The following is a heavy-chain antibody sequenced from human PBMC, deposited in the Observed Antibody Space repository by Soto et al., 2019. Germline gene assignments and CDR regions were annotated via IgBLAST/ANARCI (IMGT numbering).Heavy chain of an antibody. J-gene: IGHJ3*02. CDR1: GFTFSSYE. CDR3: ARTGEDGAFDI. Sequence: GGSLRLSCAASGFTFSSYEMNWVSQAPGKGLEWVSYISSSGSTIYYADSVKGRFTISRDNAKNSLYLQMNSLRAEDTAVYYCARTGEDGAFDIWGQGTMVTVSS. CDR2: ISSSGSTI. D-gene: IGHD7-27*01. V-gene: IGHV3-48*03.